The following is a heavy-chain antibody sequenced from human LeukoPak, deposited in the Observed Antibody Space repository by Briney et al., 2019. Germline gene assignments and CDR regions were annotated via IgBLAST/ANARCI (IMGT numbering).Heavy chain of an antibody. Sequence: SETLSLTCTVSGDSINGFYWNWLRQPPGKGLEWLGYIYYSGNTNYNPSLKRRVTMSVETSKNQFSLKLSSVPVAHTAVSYRASGRAGPYYFDSLGQGTLVSVSS. V-gene: IGHV4-59*12. D-gene: IGHD6-25*01. CDR3: ASGRAGPYYFDS. CDR1: GDSINGFY. J-gene: IGHJ4*02. CDR2: IYYSGNT.